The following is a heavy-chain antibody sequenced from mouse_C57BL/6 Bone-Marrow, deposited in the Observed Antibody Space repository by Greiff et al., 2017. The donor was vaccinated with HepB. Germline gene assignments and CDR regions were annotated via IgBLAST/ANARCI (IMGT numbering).Heavy chain of an antibody. Sequence: EVQLQQSGAELVRPGASVKLSRTASGFNIKDDYMHWVKQRPEQGLEWIGWIDPENGDTEYASKFQGKATITADTSSNTAYLQLSSLTSEDTAVYYCTTPYYSPAWFAYWGQGTLVTVSA. J-gene: IGHJ3*01. CDR1: GFNIKDDY. V-gene: IGHV14-4*01. CDR3: TTPYYSPAWFAY. CDR2: IDPENGDT. D-gene: IGHD2-12*01.